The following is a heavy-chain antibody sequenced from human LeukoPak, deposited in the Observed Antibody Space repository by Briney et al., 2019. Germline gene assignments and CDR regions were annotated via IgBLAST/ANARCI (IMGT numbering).Heavy chain of an antibody. J-gene: IGHJ4*02. CDR3: AQTRFISPRYCFDY. CDR2: IGNSGTST. Sequence: GGSLRLSSAASGFTFSNYAMSWVRQAPGKGLEWVSGIGNSGTSTYYADSVKGRLTISRDNSKDTLFLQMNSLRAEDTAVYFCAQTRFISPRYCFDYWGQGTLVTVSS. V-gene: IGHV3-23*01. D-gene: IGHD2-15*01. CDR1: GFTFSNYA.